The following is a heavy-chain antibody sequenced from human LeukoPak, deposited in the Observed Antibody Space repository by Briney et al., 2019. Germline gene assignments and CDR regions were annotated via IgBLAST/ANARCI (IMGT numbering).Heavy chain of an antibody. Sequence: GGSLRLSCAASGFTFGDYAMHWVRQAPGKGLEWVSGISWNSGSIGYADSVKGRFTISRDNAKNSLYLQMNSLRAEDTALYYCAKDMRRGIAVAGLDYWGQGTLVTVSS. CDR2: ISWNSGSI. CDR3: AKDMRRGIAVAGLDY. CDR1: GFTFGDYA. J-gene: IGHJ4*02. D-gene: IGHD6-19*01. V-gene: IGHV3-9*01.